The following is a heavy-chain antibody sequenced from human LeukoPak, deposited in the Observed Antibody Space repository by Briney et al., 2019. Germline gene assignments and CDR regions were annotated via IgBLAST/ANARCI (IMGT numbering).Heavy chain of an antibody. Sequence: PSETLSLTCTVSGGTISSYYWSWIRQHPGKGLEWIGYIYYSGSTYYNPSLKSRVTISVDTSKNQFSLKLSSVTAADTAVYDCARWTTCPRNAFDIWGQGTMVTVSS. V-gene: IGHV4-59*06. CDR2: IYYSGST. D-gene: IGHD4-11*01. CDR1: GGTISSYY. J-gene: IGHJ3*02. CDR3: ARWTTCPRNAFDI.